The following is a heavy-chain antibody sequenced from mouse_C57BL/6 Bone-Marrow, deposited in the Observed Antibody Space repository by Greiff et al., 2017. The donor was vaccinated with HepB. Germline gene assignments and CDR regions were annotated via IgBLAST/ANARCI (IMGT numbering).Heavy chain of an antibody. V-gene: IGHV1-81*01. J-gene: IGHJ1*03. CDR2: IYPRSGNT. Sequence: QVQLQQSGAELARPGASVKLSCKASGYTFTSYGISWVKQRTGQGLEWIGEIYPRSGNTYYNEKFKGKATLTADKSSSTAYMELSSLTSEDSAVYFCACYYGSSLWYCDVGGTGTTVTVSS. CDR3: ACYYGSSLWYCDV. CDR1: GYTFTSYG. D-gene: IGHD1-1*01.